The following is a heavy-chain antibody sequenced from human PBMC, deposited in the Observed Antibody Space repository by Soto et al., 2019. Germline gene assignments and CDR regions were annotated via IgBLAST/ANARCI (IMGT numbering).Heavy chain of an antibody. V-gene: IGHV3-48*03. CDR3: AREGSIAAAGTWWFDP. CDR1: GFTFSSYE. J-gene: IGHJ5*02. D-gene: IGHD6-13*01. CDR2: ISSSGSTI. Sequence: GGSLRLSCAASGFTFSSYEMNWVRQAPGKGLEWVSYISSSGSTIYYADSVKGRFTISRDNAKNSLYLQMNSLRAEDTAVYYCAREGSIAAAGTWWFDPWGQGTLVTVSS.